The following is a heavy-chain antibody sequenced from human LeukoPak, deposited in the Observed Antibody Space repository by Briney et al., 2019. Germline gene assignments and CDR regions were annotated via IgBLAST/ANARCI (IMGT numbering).Heavy chain of an antibody. CDR2: MNPNSGNT. D-gene: IGHD2-15*01. Sequence: ASVKVSCKASGYTFTSYDINWVRQATGQGLEWMGWMNPNSGNTGYAQKFQGWVTMTRDTSISTAYMELSRLRSDDTAVYYCARDLGGSYDYWGQGTLVTVSS. J-gene: IGHJ4*02. V-gene: IGHV1-8*01. CDR1: GYTFTSYD. CDR3: ARDLGGSYDY.